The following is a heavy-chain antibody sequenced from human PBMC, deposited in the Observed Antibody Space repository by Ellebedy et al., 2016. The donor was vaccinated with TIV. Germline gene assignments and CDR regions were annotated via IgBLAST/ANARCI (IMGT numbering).Heavy chain of an antibody. J-gene: IGHJ4*02. D-gene: IGHD5-24*01. V-gene: IGHV3-30*18. CDR3: AKDLAAKWLQAFDY. CDR1: GFTFSSYG. CDR2: ISDDGSNK. Sequence: SLKISCAASGFTFSSYGMHWVRQAPGKGLEWVAVISDDGSNKYYADSVKGRFTISRDDSKNTLYLQMDSLRAEDTAVYYCAKDLAAKWLQAFDYWGQGTLVTVSS.